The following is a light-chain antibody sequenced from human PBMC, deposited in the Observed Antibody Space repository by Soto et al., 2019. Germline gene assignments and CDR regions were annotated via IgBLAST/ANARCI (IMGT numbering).Light chain of an antibody. Sequence: SALTQPASVSGSPGQSITISCTGPRSDVGGYNYVSWYQQHPGKAPKLMIYEVSNRPSGVSNRFSGSKSGNMASLTISGLQAEDEADYYCSSYTSSSTVYVFGTGTKLTVL. CDR3: SSYTSSSTVYV. CDR2: EVS. CDR1: RSDVGGYNY. V-gene: IGLV2-14*01. J-gene: IGLJ1*01.